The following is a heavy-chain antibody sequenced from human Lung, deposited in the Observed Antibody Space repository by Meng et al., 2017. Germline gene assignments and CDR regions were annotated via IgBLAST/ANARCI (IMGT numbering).Heavy chain of an antibody. Sequence: VRLPASGHGLLRSSRTLSRTWAVSGIAITSVTCWRWVRQTPGKGLEWFGEIFHSGSTNYNPPLESRVTISVDKSKNQFSLKVYSVTAADTATYYCARFDISSSGRGDYWGQGILVTVSS. D-gene: IGHD1-26*01. CDR2: IFHSGST. J-gene: IGHJ4*02. CDR3: ARFDISSSGRGDY. V-gene: IGHV4-4*02. CDR1: GIAITSVTC.